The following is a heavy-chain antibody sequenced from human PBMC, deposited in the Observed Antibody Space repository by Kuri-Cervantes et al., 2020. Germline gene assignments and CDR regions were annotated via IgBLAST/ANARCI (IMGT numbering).Heavy chain of an antibody. D-gene: IGHD3-22*01. J-gene: IGHJ5*02. CDR1: GDSISSDYY. CDR3: ATDSSGYYYAGSWFDP. CDR2: VYHSGSA. Sequence: SETLFLTCSVSGDSISSDYYWGWIRQPPGKGLEWIGSVYHSGSAYHNPSLKSRVTISVDTSKNQFSLKLSSVTAADTAVYYCATDSSGYYYAGSWFDPWGQGTLVTVSS. V-gene: IGHV4-38-2*02.